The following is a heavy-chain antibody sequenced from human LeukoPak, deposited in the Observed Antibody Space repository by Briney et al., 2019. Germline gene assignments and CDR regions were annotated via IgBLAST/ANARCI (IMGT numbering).Heavy chain of an antibody. V-gene: IGHV4-31*03. D-gene: IGHD3-9*01. Sequence: PSQTLSLTCTVSGGSISSGGYYWRWVRQNPGKGLEWIGYMYYSGSNYYHPSLKSRFTISVDTSKTHFSLKLSSVTAPDTAFYYFAKSDIFTVYRLIDYWGRGTLVTVPS. CDR2: MYYSGSN. CDR1: GGSISSGGYY. J-gene: IGHJ4*02. CDR3: AKSDIFTVYRLIDY.